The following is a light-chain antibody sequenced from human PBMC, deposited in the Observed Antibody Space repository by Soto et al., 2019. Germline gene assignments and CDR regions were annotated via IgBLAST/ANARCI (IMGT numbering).Light chain of an antibody. CDR3: QQSYSTPRT. J-gene: IGKJ3*01. Sequence: DIQMTHARSSLSASVGDRVTITCRASQSISSYLNWYQQKPGKAPKLLIYSASSLQTGVPSRFRGSGSGTDFTLTISSLQPEDFATYYCQQSYSTPRTFGAGTKVDIK. V-gene: IGKV1-39*01. CDR2: SAS. CDR1: QSISSY.